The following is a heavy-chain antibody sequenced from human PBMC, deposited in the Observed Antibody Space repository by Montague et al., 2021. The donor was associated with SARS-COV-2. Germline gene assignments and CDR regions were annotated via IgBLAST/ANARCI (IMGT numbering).Heavy chain of an antibody. D-gene: IGHD3-10*01. J-gene: IGHJ4*02. V-gene: IGHV4-39*02. CDR1: SGSIISSGYY. CDR2: IYYSGTT. CDR3: ARGMIRGVTTPFNY. Sequence: SETLSLTCSVSSGSIISSGYYWGWIRQPPGKELEWFGNIYYSGTTXYKPSLQSRGTISVDTSKNHLSPRLSSVTAADTAVYFCARGMIRGVTTPFNYWGQGSQDNVS.